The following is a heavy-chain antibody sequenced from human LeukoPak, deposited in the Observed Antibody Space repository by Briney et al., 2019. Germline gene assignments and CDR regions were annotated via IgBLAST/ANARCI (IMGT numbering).Heavy chain of an antibody. CDR1: GFTFSSYA. D-gene: IGHD3-3*01. CDR2: ISYDGSNK. J-gene: IGHJ4*02. CDR3: AKVIRDFWSGYQTKAPFDY. Sequence: GGSLRLSCAASGFTFSSYAMHWVRQAPGKGLEWVAVISYDGSNKYYADSVKGRFTISRDNSKNTLYLQMNSLRAEDTAVYYCAKVIRDFWSGYQTKAPFDYWGQGTLVTVSS. V-gene: IGHV3-30-3*01.